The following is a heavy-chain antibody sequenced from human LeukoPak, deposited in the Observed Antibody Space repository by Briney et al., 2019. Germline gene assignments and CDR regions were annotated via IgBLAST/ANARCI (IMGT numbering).Heavy chain of an antibody. CDR1: GDSVSSNSAA. D-gene: IGHD3/OR15-3a*01. Sequence: SQTLSLTCAISGDSVSSNSAAWNWITQSPSRGLEWLGRTYYRSKWYNDYAVSVKSRITINPDTSKNQFSLQLNSVTPEDTAVYYCARGLRSSSGTRSYYYGMDVWGQGTTVTVSS. CDR2: TYYRSKWYN. J-gene: IGHJ6*02. CDR3: ARGLRSSSGTRSYYYGMDV. V-gene: IGHV6-1*01.